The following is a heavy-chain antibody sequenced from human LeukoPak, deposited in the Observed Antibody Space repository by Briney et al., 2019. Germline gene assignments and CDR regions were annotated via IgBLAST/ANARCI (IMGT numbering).Heavy chain of an antibody. Sequence: GGSLRLSCAASGFTFSSYWMHWVRQAPGKGLEWVSAISGSGGSTYYADSVKGRFTISRDNSKNTLYLQMNSLRAEDTAVYYCAPSGWSFFDYWGQGTLVTVSS. CDR2: ISGSGGST. CDR1: GFTFSSYW. J-gene: IGHJ4*02. V-gene: IGHV3-23*01. D-gene: IGHD6-19*01. CDR3: APSGWSFFDY.